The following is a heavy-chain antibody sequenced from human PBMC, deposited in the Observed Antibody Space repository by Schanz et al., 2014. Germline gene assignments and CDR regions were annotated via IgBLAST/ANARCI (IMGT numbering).Heavy chain of an antibody. CDR1: GFIFSDHY. V-gene: IGHV3-66*01. CDR3: VRDAGRDGYNLAFDV. J-gene: IGHJ3*01. D-gene: IGHD1-1*01. Sequence: VQLVESGGGLVKPGGSLRLSCVVSGFIFSDHYMTWVRQAPGKGLECVSVLYTGGSTFYAESVRGRFFISRDSSKNTLFLHMNSLRAEDTAVYYCVRDAGRDGYNLAFDVWGQGTLVTVSS. CDR2: LYTGGST.